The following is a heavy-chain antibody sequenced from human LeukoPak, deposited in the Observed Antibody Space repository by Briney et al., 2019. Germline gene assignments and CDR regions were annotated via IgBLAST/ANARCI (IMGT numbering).Heavy chain of an antibody. CDR2: VWNDGSNK. CDR3: AKDADFARIYYYFDS. CDR1: GFTFSCYG. V-gene: IGHV3-33*06. J-gene: IGHJ4*02. Sequence: TGGSLRLSCVGSGFTFSCYGMHWVRQAPGRGLEWVAVVWNDGSNKYYADSVKGRFTISRDNSKGTLYLEMNSLRAEDTAIYYCAKDADFARIYYYFDSWGQGTLVTVSS. D-gene: IGHD3-10*01.